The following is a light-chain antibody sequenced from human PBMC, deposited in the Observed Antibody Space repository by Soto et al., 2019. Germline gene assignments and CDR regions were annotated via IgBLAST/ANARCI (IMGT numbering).Light chain of an antibody. CDR3: SSYAGNNHYV. J-gene: IGLJ1*01. CDR1: SSDVGGYKY. V-gene: IGLV2-8*01. CDR2: EVS. Sequence: QSVLTQPPSASGSPGQSVTISCTGTSSDVGGYKYVSWYQQHPGKAPKLMIYEVSKRPSGVPDRLSGSKSGNTASLTVSGLQAEDEADYYCSSYAGNNHYVFGTGTKVTVL.